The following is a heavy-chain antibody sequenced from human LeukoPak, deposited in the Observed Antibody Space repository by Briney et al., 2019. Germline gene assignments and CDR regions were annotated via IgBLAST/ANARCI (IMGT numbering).Heavy chain of an antibody. CDR1: GFTFSSYE. CDR3: ASCSYDILTGYYFDY. CDR2: ISSSGSTI. D-gene: IGHD3-9*01. J-gene: IGHJ4*02. V-gene: IGHV3-48*03. Sequence: GGSLRLSCAASGFTFSSYEMNWVRQAPGEGLEWVSYISSSGSTIYYADSVKGRFTISRDNAKNSLYLQMNSLRAEDTAVYYCASCSYDILTGYYFDYWGQGILVTVSS.